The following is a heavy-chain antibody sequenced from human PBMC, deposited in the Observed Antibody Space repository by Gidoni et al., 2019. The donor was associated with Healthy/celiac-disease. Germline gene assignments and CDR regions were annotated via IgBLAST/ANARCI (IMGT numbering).Heavy chain of an antibody. J-gene: IGHJ1*01. CDR2: ISGSGGST. CDR3: AKVDDYDILTGYSLFQH. D-gene: IGHD3-9*01. Sequence: EVQLVESGGGLVQPGGSLRLSCSASGFTFSSYAMSWVRQAPGKGLEWVSAISGSGGSTYYADSVKGRFTISRDNSKNTLYLQMNSLRAEDTAVYYCAKVDDYDILTGYSLFQHWGQGTLVTVSS. V-gene: IGHV3-23*04. CDR1: GFTFSSYA.